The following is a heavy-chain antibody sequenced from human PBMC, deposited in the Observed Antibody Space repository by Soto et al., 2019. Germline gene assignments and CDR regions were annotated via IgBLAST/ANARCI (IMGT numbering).Heavy chain of an antibody. D-gene: IGHD3-10*01. CDR3: ATIKLGSNRLDY. V-gene: IGHV4-30-4*01. J-gene: IGHJ4*02. CDR2: IYYSGST. CDR1: GGSISSGDYY. Sequence: SETLSLTCTVSGGSISSGDYYWSWLRQPPGKGLEWIGYIYYSGSTYYNPSLKSRVTISVDTSKNHFSLKLSSVTAADTAVYYCATIKLGSNRLDYWGLGTLVTVSS.